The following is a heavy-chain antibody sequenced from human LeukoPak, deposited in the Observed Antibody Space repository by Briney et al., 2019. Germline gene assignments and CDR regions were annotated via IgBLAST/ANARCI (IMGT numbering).Heavy chain of an antibody. CDR2: IYSGGST. CDR3: AKTRGRNYGSGSYVDY. D-gene: IGHD3-10*01. Sequence: GGSLRLSCAASGFTVSSNYMSWVRQAPGKGLEWVSVIYSGGSTYYADSVKGRFTISRDNSKNTLYLQTNSLRAEDTAVYYCAKTRGRNYGSGSYVDYWGQGTLVTVSS. J-gene: IGHJ4*02. V-gene: IGHV3-53*01. CDR1: GFTVSSNY.